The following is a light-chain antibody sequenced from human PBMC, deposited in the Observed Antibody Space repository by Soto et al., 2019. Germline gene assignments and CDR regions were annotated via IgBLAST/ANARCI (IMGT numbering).Light chain of an antibody. V-gene: IGKV4-1*01. CDR3: QQYYSTPLA. Sequence: DIVMTQSPDSLAVSLGERATINCKSSQSVLYSSNNKNYLAWYQQKPRQPPKLLIYWASTRESGVPDRFSGSGSGTNFPLTLSSPQAEDVAVYYCQQYYSTPLAFRQGTKVEIK. J-gene: IGKJ1*01. CDR2: WAS. CDR1: QSVLYSSNNKNY.